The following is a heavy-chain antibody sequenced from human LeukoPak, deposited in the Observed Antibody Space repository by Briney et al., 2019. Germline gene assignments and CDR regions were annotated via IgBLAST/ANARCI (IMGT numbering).Heavy chain of an antibody. V-gene: IGHV1-24*01. Sequence: GASVTVSFKVSGYTLTELSMHWVRQAPGKGLEWMGGFDPEDGETIYAQKFQGRVTMTEDTSTDTAYMELSSLRSEDTAVYYCATLTAEGLYCTNGVCLYFDYWGQGTLVTVSS. D-gene: IGHD2-8*01. CDR2: FDPEDGET. J-gene: IGHJ4*02. CDR3: ATLTAEGLYCTNGVCLYFDY. CDR1: GYTLTELS.